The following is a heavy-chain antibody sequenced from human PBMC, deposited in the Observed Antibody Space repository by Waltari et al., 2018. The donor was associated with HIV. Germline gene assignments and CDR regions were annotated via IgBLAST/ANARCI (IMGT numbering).Heavy chain of an antibody. CDR1: GYTFTSYD. CDR2: INPNSGNT. D-gene: IGHD3-22*01. V-gene: IGHV1-8*01. Sequence: QVQLVQSGAEVKKPGASVKVSCKASGYTFTSYDINWVRQATGQGLEWMGWINPNSGNTGYEKKFQGRVTMTRNTSISTAYMELSSLRSEDTAVYYCARAVYYYDSSGYYYCDAFDIWGQGTMVTVSS. J-gene: IGHJ3*02. CDR3: ARAVYYYDSSGYYYCDAFDI.